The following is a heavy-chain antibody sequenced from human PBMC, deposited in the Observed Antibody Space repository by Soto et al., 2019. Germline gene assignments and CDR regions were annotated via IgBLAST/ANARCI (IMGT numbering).Heavy chain of an antibody. CDR3: ASSYGSGYRAFDS. CDR1: GDTFNFYS. CDR2: VNPIVSMS. J-gene: IGHJ4*02. V-gene: IGHV1-69*02. D-gene: IGHD3-10*01. Sequence: QVQLVQCGAEVKRPGSSVKVSCKASGDTFNFYSINWVRQAPGLGLAWMGRVNPIVSMSNYAQKFQGRVTMTADKSTSTANMELSSLRSEDTAIYYCASSYGSGYRAFDSWGQGALVTVSS.